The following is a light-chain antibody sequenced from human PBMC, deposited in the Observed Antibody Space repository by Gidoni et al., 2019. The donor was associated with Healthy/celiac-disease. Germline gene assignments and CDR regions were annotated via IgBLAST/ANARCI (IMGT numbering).Light chain of an antibody. J-gene: IGKJ5*01. CDR1: QSVSSSY. CDR3: QQYGSSPPGIT. CDR2: DAS. Sequence: EIVLTQSPGTLSLSPGERATLSCRASQSVSSSYLAWYQQKPGQAPRLLIYDASCRATGIPDRFSGSGSGTDFTLTISRLEPEDFAVYYCQQYGSSPPGITFGQGTRLEIK. V-gene: IGKV3-20*01.